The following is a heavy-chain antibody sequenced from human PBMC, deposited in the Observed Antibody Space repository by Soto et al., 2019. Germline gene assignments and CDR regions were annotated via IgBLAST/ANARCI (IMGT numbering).Heavy chain of an antibody. J-gene: IGHJ6*03. V-gene: IGHV5-51*01. D-gene: IGHD1-1*01. CDR1: GYSFTSYW. CDR3: ARLFHNPGFRPGNRKENYYYYMDV. CDR2: IYPGDSDT. Sequence: GESLKISCKGSGYSFTSYWIGWVRQMPGKGLEWMGIIYPGDSDTRYSPSFQGQVTISADKSISTAYLQWSSLKASDTAMYYCARLFHNPGFRPGNRKENYYYYMDVWGKGTTVTVSS.